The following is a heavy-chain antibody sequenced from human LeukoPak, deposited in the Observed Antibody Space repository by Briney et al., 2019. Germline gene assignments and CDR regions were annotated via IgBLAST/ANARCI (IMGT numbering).Heavy chain of an antibody. Sequence: ASVKVSSTASGYTFTGYYMHWVRQAPGQGLEWIGWINPNSGGANSAQKFQGRVTMTRDTSISTVYMELSSLRSDDTAVYYCARGGELGHWGQGTLVTVSS. J-gene: IGHJ4*02. CDR2: INPNSGGA. D-gene: IGHD1-7*01. CDR1: GYTFTGYY. CDR3: ARGGELGH. V-gene: IGHV1-2*02.